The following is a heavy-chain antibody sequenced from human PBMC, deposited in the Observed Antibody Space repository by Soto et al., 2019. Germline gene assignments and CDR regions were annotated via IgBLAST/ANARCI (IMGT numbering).Heavy chain of an antibody. CDR3: AREGAPDIAWFDS. D-gene: IGHD2-15*01. J-gene: IGHJ5*01. CDR1: GGTFSIYT. CDR2: GSA. Sequence: QVQLVQSGAEVKKPGSSVKVSCKASGGTFSIYTISWVRQAPGQGLEWMGGSANSAQKFQGRLTVTADESTSTVCLELSSLTSEDTAVYYFAREGAPDIAWFDSCGQGTLVSVSS. V-gene: IGHV1-69*01.